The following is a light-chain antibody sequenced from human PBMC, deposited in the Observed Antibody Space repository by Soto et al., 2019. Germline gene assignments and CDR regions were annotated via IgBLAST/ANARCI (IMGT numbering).Light chain of an antibody. Sequence: EIVLTQSPATLSLSPGERATLSCRASETVSNYLAWYQQKPGQAPRLLIYDASKRAPGIPARFSGSGSETDCTLTISSLEPEDFAVYYCQQRGSWPLTFGGGTKVEMK. CDR1: ETVSNY. J-gene: IGKJ4*01. V-gene: IGKV3-11*01. CDR2: DAS. CDR3: QQRGSWPLT.